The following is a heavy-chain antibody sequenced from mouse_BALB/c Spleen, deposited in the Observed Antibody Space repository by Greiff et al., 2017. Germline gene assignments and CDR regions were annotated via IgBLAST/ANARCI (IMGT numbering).Heavy chain of an antibody. Sequence: VMLVESGPGLVAPSQTLSITCTVSGFSFTGYCVNWVRQPPGKGLEWLGMIWGDGSTDYNSALKSRLSISKDNSKSQVFLKMNSLHTDDTARYYCARYGYEDFDYWGQGTTLTVSS. J-gene: IGHJ2*01. CDR1: GFSFTGYC. CDR2: IWGDGST. CDR3: ARYGYEDFDY. D-gene: IGHD2-14*01. V-gene: IGHV2-6-7*01.